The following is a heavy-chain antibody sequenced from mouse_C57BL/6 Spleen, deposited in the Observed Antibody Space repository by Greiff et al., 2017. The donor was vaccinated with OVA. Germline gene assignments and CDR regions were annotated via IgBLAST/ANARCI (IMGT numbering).Heavy chain of an antibody. CDR3: ARGSPVFITTVVVPYFDV. J-gene: IGHJ1*03. D-gene: IGHD1-1*01. Sequence: EVQLQQSGPELVKPGASVKIPCKASGYTFTDYNMDWVKQSHGKSLEWIGDINPNNGGTIYNQKFKGKATLTVDKSSSTAYMELRSLTSEDTAVYYCARGSPVFITTVVVPYFDVWGTGTTVTVSS. CDR1: GYTFTDYN. CDR2: INPNNGGT. V-gene: IGHV1-18*01.